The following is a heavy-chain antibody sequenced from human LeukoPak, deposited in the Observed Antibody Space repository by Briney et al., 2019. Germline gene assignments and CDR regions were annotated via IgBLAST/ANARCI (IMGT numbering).Heavy chain of an antibody. CDR3: APGRRRIAGLLI. Sequence: GGSLRLSCAASGFSFSTYTMNWVRQAPGKGLEWVANIKQDGSEKYYVDSVKGRFTISRDNAKNSLYLQMNSLRAEDTAVYYCAPGRRRIAGLLIWGQGTMVTVSS. D-gene: IGHD1-26*01. V-gene: IGHV3-7*01. CDR1: GFSFSTYT. CDR2: IKQDGSEK. J-gene: IGHJ3*02.